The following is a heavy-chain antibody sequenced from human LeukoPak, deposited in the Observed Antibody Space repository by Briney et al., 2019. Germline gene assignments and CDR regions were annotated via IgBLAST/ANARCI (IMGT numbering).Heavy chain of an antibody. D-gene: IGHD4-11*01. V-gene: IGHV4-59*12. CDR1: GASISSYY. J-gene: IGHJ4*02. Sequence: PSETLSLTCTVSGASISSYYWSWIRQPPGKGLEWIGYIYYSGSTNYNPSLKSRVTISVDTSKNQFSLKLSSVTAADTAVYYCAREGPVYSKSYWGQGTLVTVSS. CDR3: AREGPVYSKSY. CDR2: IYYSGST.